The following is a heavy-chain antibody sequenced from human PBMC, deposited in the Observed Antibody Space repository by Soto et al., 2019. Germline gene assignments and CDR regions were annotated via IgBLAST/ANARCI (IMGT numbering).Heavy chain of an antibody. Sequence: SETLSLTCTVSGGSISNAAYSWSWIRQPPGKGLEWIGYIYPSGMPFYNPSLRSRVTISIDRSNDQFSLNLKSVTAADTAVYYCARERGGYGLFDSWGQGTMITVSS. V-gene: IGHV4-30-2*01. CDR2: IYPSGMP. CDR3: ARERGGYGLFDS. D-gene: IGHD5-18*01. CDR1: GGSISNAAYS. J-gene: IGHJ4*02.